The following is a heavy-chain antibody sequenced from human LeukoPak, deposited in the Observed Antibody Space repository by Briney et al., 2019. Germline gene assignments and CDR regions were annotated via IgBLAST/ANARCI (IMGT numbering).Heavy chain of an antibody. J-gene: IGHJ5*02. D-gene: IGHD3-9*01. CDR3: ARDMTDWWFDP. CDR1: GGSISSGGYY. Sequence: SETLSLTCTVSGGSISSGGYYWSWIRQHPGKGLEWIGYIYYSGSTHYNPSLKSRVTISVDTSKNQFSLKLSSVTAADTAVYYCARDMTDWWFDPWGQGTLVTVSS. V-gene: IGHV4-31*03. CDR2: IYYSGST.